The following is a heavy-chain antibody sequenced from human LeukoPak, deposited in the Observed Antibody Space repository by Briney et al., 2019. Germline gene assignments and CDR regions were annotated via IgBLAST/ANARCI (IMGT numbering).Heavy chain of an antibody. CDR1: GFTFSSYS. CDR2: ISSSSSYI. J-gene: IGHJ5*02. CDR3: ARDGRITMVRGVRENWFDP. Sequence: GGSLRLSCAASGFTFSSYSMNWVRQAPGKGLEWVSSISSSSSYIHYADSVKGRFTISRDNAKNSLYLQMNSLRAEDTAVYYCARDGRITMVRGVRENWFDPWGQGTLVTVSS. V-gene: IGHV3-21*01. D-gene: IGHD3-10*01.